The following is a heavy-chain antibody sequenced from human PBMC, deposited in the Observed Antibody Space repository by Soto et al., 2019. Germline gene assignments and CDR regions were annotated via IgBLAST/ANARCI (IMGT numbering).Heavy chain of an antibody. CDR1: GFTFSSYW. J-gene: IGHJ6*03. Sequence: EVQLVESGGGLVQPGGSLRLSCAASGFTFSSYWMSWVRQAPGKGLEWVANIKQDGSEKYYVDSVKGRFTISRDNAKNSLYLQMNSLRGEDTAVYYCARDGGGYYGSGSYRYYYMDVWGKGTTVTVSS. CDR2: IKQDGSEK. V-gene: IGHV3-7*01. CDR3: ARDGGGYYGSGSYRYYYMDV. D-gene: IGHD3-10*01.